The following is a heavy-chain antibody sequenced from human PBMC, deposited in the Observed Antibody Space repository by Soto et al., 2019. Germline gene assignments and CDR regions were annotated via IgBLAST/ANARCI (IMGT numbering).Heavy chain of an antibody. J-gene: IGHJ6*02. CDR2: ISWNSGSI. V-gene: IGHV3-9*01. CDR3: AKGGGWTLDYYYGMDV. CDR1: GFTFDDYA. Sequence: GGSLRLSCAASGFTFDDYAMHWVRQAPGKGLEWVSGISWNSGSIGYADSVKGRFTISRDNAKNSLYLQMNSLRAEDTALYYCAKGGGWTLDYYYGMDVWGQGTTVTGS. D-gene: IGHD2-15*01.